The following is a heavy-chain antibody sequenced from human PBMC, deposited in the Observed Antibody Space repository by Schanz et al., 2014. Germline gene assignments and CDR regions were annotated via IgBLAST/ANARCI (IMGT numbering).Heavy chain of an antibody. Sequence: EVQLVESGGGLVQPGGSLRLSCAASGFTFSSYSMNWVRQAPGKGLEWVSAISGGGGTTYYADSMKGRFTISRDNSKNTLYLQVNSLGAEDTAVYYCAKGRFGELSAFDVWGQGTMVTVSS. CDR2: ISGGGGTT. CDR3: AKGRFGELSAFDV. V-gene: IGHV3-23*04. J-gene: IGHJ3*01. D-gene: IGHD3-10*01. CDR1: GFTFSSYS.